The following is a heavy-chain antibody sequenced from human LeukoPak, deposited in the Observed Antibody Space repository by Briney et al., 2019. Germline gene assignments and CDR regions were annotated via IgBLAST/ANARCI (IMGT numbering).Heavy chain of an antibody. CDR1: GGTFSSYA. Sequence: GASVKVSCKASGGTFSSYAISWVRQAPGQGLEWMGRIIPIFGIANYAQKFQGRVTITADKSTSTAYMELSSLRSEDTAVYYCARVGYCSSTSCYTPYYYYGMDVWGQGTTVTVSS. J-gene: IGHJ6*02. D-gene: IGHD2-2*02. V-gene: IGHV1-69*04. CDR2: IIPIFGIA. CDR3: ARVGYCSSTSCYTPYYYYGMDV.